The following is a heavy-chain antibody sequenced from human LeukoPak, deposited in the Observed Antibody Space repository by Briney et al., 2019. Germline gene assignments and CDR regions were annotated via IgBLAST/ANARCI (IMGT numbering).Heavy chain of an antibody. CDR3: VRKSAARRTSEFDY. V-gene: IGHV1-2*02. CDR1: GYTFTGYY. D-gene: IGHD2-15*01. CDR2: ISPNSGGT. J-gene: IGHJ4*02. Sequence: AASVKVSCKSSGYTFTGYYMNCVRQAPGQGLEWMGWISPNSGGTNYAQKFQGRVTMTSDTSINTGYMELSSLKSDDTAVYYCVRKSAARRTSEFDYWGQGSLVTVSS.